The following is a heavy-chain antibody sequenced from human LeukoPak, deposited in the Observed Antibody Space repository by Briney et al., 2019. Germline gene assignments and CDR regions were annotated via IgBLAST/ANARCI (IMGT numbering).Heavy chain of an antibody. CDR3: TREEEGARGDFDS. CDR2: ISSSGTTT. D-gene: IGHD1-26*01. V-gene: IGHV3-48*03. Sequence: PGGSLRLSCAASGFTFSSYEMNWVRQAPGKGLEWVSYISSSGTTTFYADSVKGRFTISRDNAKNSLYLQMNSLRVEDTAVYYCTREEEGARGDFDSWGQGALVPVSS. CDR1: GFTFSSYE. J-gene: IGHJ4*02.